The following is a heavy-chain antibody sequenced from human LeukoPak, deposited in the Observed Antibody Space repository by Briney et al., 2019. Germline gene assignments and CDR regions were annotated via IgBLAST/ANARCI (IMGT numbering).Heavy chain of an antibody. CDR2: IYHSGST. CDR3: ARYSSSWDY. D-gene: IGHD6-13*01. Sequence: SETLSLTCAVSGYSLSSGYYWGWIRQPPGKGLEWIGSIYHSGSTYYNPSLKSRVTISVDTSKNQFSLKLSSVTAADTAVYYCARYSSSWDYWGQGTLVTVSS. CDR1: GYSLSSGYY. J-gene: IGHJ4*02. V-gene: IGHV4-38-2*01.